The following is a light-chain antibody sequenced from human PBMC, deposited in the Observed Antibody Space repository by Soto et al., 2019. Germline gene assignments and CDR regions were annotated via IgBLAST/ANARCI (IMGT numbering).Light chain of an antibody. CDR1: QSLLHTNGYNY. J-gene: IGKJ1*01. CDR2: LVS. V-gene: IGKV2-28*01. CDR3: QQYNDWPQT. Sequence: DIVMTQSPLSLPVTPGEPAAISCRSRQSLLHTNGYNYLDWYLQKPGQSPQLLIYLVSNRASGVPDRFSGSGSGTEFTLIISSLQSEDFAVYYCQQYNDWPQTFGQGTKVDI.